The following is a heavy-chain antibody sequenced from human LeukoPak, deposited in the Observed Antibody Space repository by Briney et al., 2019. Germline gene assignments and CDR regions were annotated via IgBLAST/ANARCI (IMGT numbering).Heavy chain of an antibody. D-gene: IGHD4-17*01. CDR1: GYTFTSYD. CDR3: ARATVSSYRFSY. Sequence: GASVKVSCKASGYTFTSYDINWVLQATGQGLEWMGWMNPNSGNTGYAQKFQGRVTMTRNTSISTAYMELSSLRSEDTAVYYCARATVSSYRFSYWGQGTLVTVSS. V-gene: IGHV1-8*01. J-gene: IGHJ4*02. CDR2: MNPNSGNT.